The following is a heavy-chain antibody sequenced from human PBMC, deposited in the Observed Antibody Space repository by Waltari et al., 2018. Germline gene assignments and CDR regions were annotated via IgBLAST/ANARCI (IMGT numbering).Heavy chain of an antibody. CDR3: ARGGSYCSSTSCYRPPSGNWFDP. CDR2: IYYSGST. J-gene: IGHJ5*02. V-gene: IGHV4-39*07. Sequence: QLQLQESGPGLVKPSETLSLTCTVSGGSISSSSYYWGWIRQPPGKGLEGIGSIYYSGSTYYNPSLKSRVTISVDTSKNQFSLKLSSVTAADTAVYYCARGGSYCSSTSCYRPPSGNWFDPWGQGTLVTVSS. CDR1: GGSISSSSYY. D-gene: IGHD2-2*02.